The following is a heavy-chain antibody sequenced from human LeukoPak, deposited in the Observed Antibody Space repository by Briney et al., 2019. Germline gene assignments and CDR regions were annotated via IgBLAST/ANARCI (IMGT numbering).Heavy chain of an antibody. V-gene: IGHV1-2*04. CDR2: INPNSGGT. Sequence: ASVKVSCKASGYTFTGYYMHWVRQAPGQGLEWMGWINPNSGGTNYAQKFQGWVTMTRDTSISTAYMELSRLRSDDTAVYYCARVYCSSTSCGPGDAFDIWGQGTMVTVSS. J-gene: IGHJ3*02. CDR1: GYTFTGYY. CDR3: ARVYCSSTSCGPGDAFDI. D-gene: IGHD2-2*01.